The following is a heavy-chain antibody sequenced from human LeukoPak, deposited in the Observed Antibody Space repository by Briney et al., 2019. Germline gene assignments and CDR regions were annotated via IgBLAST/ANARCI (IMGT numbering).Heavy chain of an antibody. J-gene: IGHJ4*02. CDR3: AKSGYYYDSSGYYYVFDY. V-gene: IGHV3-23*01. Sequence: PGGSLRLSCAASGFTFSSYAMSWVRQASGKGLEWVSAISGSGGSTYYADSVKGRFTISRDNSKNTLYLQMNSLRAEDTAVYYCAKSGYYYDSSGYYYVFDYWGQGTLVTVSS. CDR2: ISGSGGST. CDR1: GFTFSSYA. D-gene: IGHD3-22*01.